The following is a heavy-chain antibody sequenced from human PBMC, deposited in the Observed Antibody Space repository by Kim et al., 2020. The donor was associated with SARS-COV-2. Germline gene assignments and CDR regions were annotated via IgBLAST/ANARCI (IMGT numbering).Heavy chain of an antibody. Sequence: SETLSLTCTVSGGSISSSLYYWGWIRQPPGKGLEWIGSIYYSGSTYYNPSLQSRVTISVDTSKNQFSLKLSSVTAADTAVYYCARVYIAAAGTGWFDAWGQGTLVTVSS. CDR1: GGSISSSLYY. J-gene: IGHJ5*02. CDR2: IYYSGST. V-gene: IGHV4-39*07. CDR3: ARVYIAAAGTGWFDA. D-gene: IGHD6-13*01.